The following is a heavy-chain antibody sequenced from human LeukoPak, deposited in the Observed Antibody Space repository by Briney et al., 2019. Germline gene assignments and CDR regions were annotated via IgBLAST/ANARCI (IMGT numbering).Heavy chain of an antibody. Sequence: SETLSLTCTVSGGSISSYYWSWIRQPPGKGLEWIGYIYYSGSTNYNPSLKSRVTLSVDTSKNQFSLKLSSVTAADTAVYYCARVHGYSSSWYAEYFQHWGQGTLVTVSS. CDR1: GGSISSYY. J-gene: IGHJ1*01. V-gene: IGHV4-59*08. CDR3: ARVHGYSSSWYAEYFQH. D-gene: IGHD6-13*01. CDR2: IYYSGST.